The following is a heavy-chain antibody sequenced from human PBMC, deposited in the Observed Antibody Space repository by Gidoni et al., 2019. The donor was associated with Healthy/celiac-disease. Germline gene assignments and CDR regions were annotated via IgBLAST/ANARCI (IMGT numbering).Heavy chain of an antibody. J-gene: IGHJ6*03. Sequence: QVQLVQSGAEVKQPGSSVQVSCKASGGTFSSYAISWVRQAPGQGLEWMGGIIPIFGTANYAQKFQGRVTITADESTSTAYMELSSLRSEDTAVYYCARPNSWGIAAAEDYYYYMDVWGKGTTVTVSS. CDR2: IIPIFGTA. CDR1: GGTFSSYA. V-gene: IGHV1-69*01. D-gene: IGHD6-13*01. CDR3: ARPNSWGIAAAEDYYYYMDV.